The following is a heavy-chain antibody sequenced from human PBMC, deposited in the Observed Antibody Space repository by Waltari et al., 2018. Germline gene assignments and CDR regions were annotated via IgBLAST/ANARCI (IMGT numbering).Heavy chain of an antibody. CDR2: MNPNSGNT. V-gene: IGHV1-8*02. CDR1: GYTFTSSD. CDR3: ARGREDSSSWYRNYYYYGMDV. J-gene: IGHJ6*02. D-gene: IGHD6-13*01. Sequence: QVQLVQSGAEVTKPGASVKVSCKASGYTFTSSDITWVRQAPGQGLEWMGWMNPNSGNTGYAQKFQGRVTMTRNTSISTAYMELSSLRSEDTAVYYCARGREDSSSWYRNYYYYGMDVWGQGTTVTVSS.